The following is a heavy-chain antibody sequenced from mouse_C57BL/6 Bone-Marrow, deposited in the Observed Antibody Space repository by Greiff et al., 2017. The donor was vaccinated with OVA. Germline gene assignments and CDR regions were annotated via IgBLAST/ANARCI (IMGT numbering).Heavy chain of an antibody. CDR2: ISSGGDYI. Sequence: EVHLVESGEGLVKPGGSLKLSCAASGFTFSSYAMSWVRQTPEKRLEWVAYISSGGDYIYYADTVKGRFTISRDNARNTLYLQMSSLKSEDTAMYYCTRVGYDYSWFAYWGQGTLVTVSA. CDR3: TRVGYDYSWFAY. J-gene: IGHJ3*01. V-gene: IGHV5-9-1*02. D-gene: IGHD2-4*01. CDR1: GFTFSSYA.